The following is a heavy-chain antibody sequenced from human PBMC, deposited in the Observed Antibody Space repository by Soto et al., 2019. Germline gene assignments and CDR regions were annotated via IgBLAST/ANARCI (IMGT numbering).Heavy chain of an antibody. CDR3: ARALGAVGHYYYYMDV. Sequence: GAQVKVSAKASGSTFTSYAINWVRQAPGQGLECMGWMIANSGNTGYAQKFQGRVTMTSNTSISTAYMELSSLRSEDTAVYYCARALGAVGHYYYYMDVWGKGTTVTVSS. CDR2: MIANSGNT. D-gene: IGHD3-16*01. CDR1: GSTFTSYA. V-gene: IGHV1-8*01. J-gene: IGHJ6*03.